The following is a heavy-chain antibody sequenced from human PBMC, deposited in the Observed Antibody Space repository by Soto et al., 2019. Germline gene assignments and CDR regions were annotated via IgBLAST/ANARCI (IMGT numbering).Heavy chain of an antibody. CDR1: GFIFSNYA. CDR2: ISGSGADT. Sequence: PGGSLRLSCAPSGFIFSNYAMSWVRQARGKGLEWVSAISGSGADTYYTESVKGRFTISRDNFKNTLYLQMNSLRAEDTAVYYCAKDTGRGGGSVFDYWGQGTPVTAAS. D-gene: IGHD2-15*01. CDR3: AKDTGRGGGSVFDY. V-gene: IGHV3-23*01. J-gene: IGHJ4*02.